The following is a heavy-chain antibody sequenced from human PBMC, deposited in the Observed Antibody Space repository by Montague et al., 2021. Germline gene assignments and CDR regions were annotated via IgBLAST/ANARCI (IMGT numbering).Heavy chain of an antibody. CDR3: AKEEEYCSGDSCYIDY. CDR2: ISGSGGST. CDR1: GFTFSSYA. Sequence: SLRLSCAASGFTFSSYAMSWVRQAPGKELEWVSAISGSGGSTYYADSVKGRFTISRDNSKNTLYLQMNSLRAEDTAVYSCAKEEEYCSGDSCYIDYWGQGTLVTVSS. V-gene: IGHV3-23*01. J-gene: IGHJ4*02. D-gene: IGHD2-15*01.